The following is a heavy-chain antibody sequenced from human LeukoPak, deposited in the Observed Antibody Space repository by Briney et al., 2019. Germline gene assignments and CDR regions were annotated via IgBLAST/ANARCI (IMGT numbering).Heavy chain of an antibody. CDR2: IGGSGGST. D-gene: IGHD3-9*01. CDR1: GFPFSNYA. J-gene: IGHJ4*02. Sequence: GGSLRLSCTASGFPFSNYAMSWVRQAPGKGLEWVSAIGGSGGSTYYADSVKGRFTISRDNSKNTLYLQMNSLGAEDTVLYYCASPQLQYFDWFTPPLGYWGQGSLVTVSS. V-gene: IGHV3-23*01. CDR3: ASPQLQYFDWFTPPLGY.